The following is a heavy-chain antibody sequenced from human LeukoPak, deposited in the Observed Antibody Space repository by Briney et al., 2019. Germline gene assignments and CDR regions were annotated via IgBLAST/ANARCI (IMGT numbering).Heavy chain of an antibody. CDR2: INPSGGST. CDR1: GYTLTRYY. CDR3: ARLRTGDIDY. J-gene: IGHJ4*02. Sequence: ASVKDSCKTSGYTLTRYYIHWVRQAPGQGLEWMGIINPSGGSTSYAQEFQGRVTMTRDMSTSTVYMELSSLRSEDTAVYYCARLRTGDIDYWGQGTLVTVSS. D-gene: IGHD7-27*01. V-gene: IGHV1-46*01.